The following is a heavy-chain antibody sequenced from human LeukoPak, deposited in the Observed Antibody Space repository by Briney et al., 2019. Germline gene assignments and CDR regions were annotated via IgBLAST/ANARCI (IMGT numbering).Heavy chain of an antibody. CDR2: ISAYNGNT. CDR3: ARVYSTSWYGWFDH. V-gene: IGHV1-18*01. Sequence: ASVKVSCKASGYTFTSYGISWVRQAPGQGLEWMGRISAYNGNTNYAQKLQGRVTMTTDTSTSTAYMELRSLRSDDTAVYYCARVYSTSWYGWFDHWGQGTLVTVSS. CDR1: GYTFTSYG. D-gene: IGHD6-13*01. J-gene: IGHJ5*02.